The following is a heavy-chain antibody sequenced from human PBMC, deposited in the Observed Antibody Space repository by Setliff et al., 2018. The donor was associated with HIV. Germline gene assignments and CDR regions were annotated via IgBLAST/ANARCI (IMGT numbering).Heavy chain of an antibody. D-gene: IGHD3-16*01. CDR2: IAPSSGGI. CDR3: AREDYIFDAFDM. Sequence: ASVKVSCKASGYTFTSYILHWVRQAAGQGLEWVGRIAPSSGGIHYAQKFQDRVTMTRDTSTSTVYMDLSRLRSEDTAVYYCAREDYIFDAFDMWGQ. J-gene: IGHJ3*02. CDR1: GYTFTSYI. V-gene: IGHV1-46*01.